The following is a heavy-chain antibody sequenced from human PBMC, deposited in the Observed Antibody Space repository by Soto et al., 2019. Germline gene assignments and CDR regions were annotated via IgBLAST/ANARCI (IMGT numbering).Heavy chain of an antibody. J-gene: IGHJ6*02. CDR2: IYYSGST. CDR1: GGSISSGDYY. CDR3: ARGILQEYYYYGMDV. Sequence: QVQLQESGPGLVKPSQTLSLTCTVSGGSISSGDYYWSWIRQPPGKGLEWIGYIYYSGSTYYNPCLKSRVTISVDTSNNQFSLKLSSVTAADTAVYYCARGILQEYYYYGMDVWGQGTTVTVSS. V-gene: IGHV4-30-4*01. D-gene: IGHD1-1*01.